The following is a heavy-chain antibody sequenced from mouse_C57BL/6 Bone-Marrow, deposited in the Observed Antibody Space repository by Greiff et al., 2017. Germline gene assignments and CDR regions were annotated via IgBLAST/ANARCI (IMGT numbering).Heavy chain of an antibody. CDR1: GFNIKDDY. V-gene: IGHV14-4*01. D-gene: IGHD1-1*01. Sequence: VQLQQSGAELVRPGASVKLSCTASGFNIKDDYMHWVKQRPEQGLEWIGWIDPANGDTEYASKFQGKATITADTSSNTAYLQLSSLTSADTAVYYCTTYYCGSSYAMEYWGQGTWVTVSS. CDR3: TTYYCGSSYAMEY. J-gene: IGHJ4*01. CDR2: IDPANGDT.